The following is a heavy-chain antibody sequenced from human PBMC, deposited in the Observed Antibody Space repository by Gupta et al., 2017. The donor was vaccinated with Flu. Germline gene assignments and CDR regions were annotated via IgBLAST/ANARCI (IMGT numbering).Heavy chain of an antibody. CDR3: ARVVGYSSGWEPFDY. CDR1: GGSISSYY. CDR2: IYYSGST. V-gene: IGHV4-59*01. J-gene: IGHJ4*02. Sequence: QVQLQESGPGLVKPSETLSLTCTVSGGSISSYYWSWIRQPPGKGLEWIGYIYYSGSTNYNPSLKSRVTISVDTSKNQFSLKLSSVTAADTAVYYCARVVGYSSGWEPFDYWGQGTLVTVSS. D-gene: IGHD6-19*01.